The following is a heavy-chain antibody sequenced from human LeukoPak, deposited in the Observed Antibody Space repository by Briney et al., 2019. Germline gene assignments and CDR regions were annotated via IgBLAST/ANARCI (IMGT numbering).Heavy chain of an antibody. V-gene: IGHV6-1*01. CDR3: ARDPRSGWLYVDV. CDR2: TYYRSKWYT. D-gene: IGHD6-19*01. Sequence: SQTLSLTCAISGDSVSSNSAAWNWIRQSPSRGLEWLGRTYYRSKWYTDYAVSEKSRMIINVDTSKNQFSLQLNSVTPEDTAVYYCARDPRSGWLYVDVWGKGTTVTISS. J-gene: IGHJ6*03. CDR1: GDSVSSNSAA.